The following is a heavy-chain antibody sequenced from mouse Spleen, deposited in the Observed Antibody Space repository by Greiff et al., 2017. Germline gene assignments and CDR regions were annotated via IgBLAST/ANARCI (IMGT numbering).Heavy chain of an antibody. J-gene: IGHJ4*01. D-gene: IGHD1-1*01. CDR3: ARDYYGYAMDY. CDR2: ISYSGST. Sequence: EVQGVESGPGMVKPSQSLSLTCTVTGYSITSGYDWHWIRHFPGNKLEWMGYISYSGSTNYNPSLKSRISITHDTSKNHFFLKLNSVTTEDTATYYCARDYYGYAMDYWGQGTSVTVSS. V-gene: IGHV3-1*01. CDR1: GYSITSGYD.